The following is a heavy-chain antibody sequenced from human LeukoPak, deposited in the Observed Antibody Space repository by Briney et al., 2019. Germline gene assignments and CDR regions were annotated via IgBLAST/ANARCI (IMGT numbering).Heavy chain of an antibody. CDR2: IASGFQT. Sequence: GGSLRLSCTASGFTLGSHDMHWVRQTTGEGLQWVAAIASGFQTFYAGSVKGRFTVSREDAKKSLYLQMNSLRAGDTAVYYCVREARGYHYTYFDYWGQGTLVTVSS. J-gene: IGHJ4*02. CDR3: VREARGYHYTYFDY. D-gene: IGHD5-18*01. V-gene: IGHV3-13*01. CDR1: GFTLGSHD.